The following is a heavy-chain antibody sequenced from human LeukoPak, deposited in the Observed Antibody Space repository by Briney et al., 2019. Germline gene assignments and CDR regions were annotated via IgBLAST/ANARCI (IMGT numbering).Heavy chain of an antibody. Sequence: PGGSLRLSCAASGFTFSDYYMNWIRQAPGKGLEWISYISGSGNTIYQADSVKGRFTISRDNAKNSLFLQMNSLRADDTAVYYCARDLEQQMVLGRFDPWGQGTLAIVSS. CDR1: GFTFSDYY. V-gene: IGHV3-11*01. D-gene: IGHD6-13*01. CDR2: ISGSGNTI. CDR3: ARDLEQQMVLGRFDP. J-gene: IGHJ5*02.